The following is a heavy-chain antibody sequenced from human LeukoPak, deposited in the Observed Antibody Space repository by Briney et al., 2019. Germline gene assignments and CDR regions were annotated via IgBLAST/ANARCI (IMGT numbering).Heavy chain of an antibody. V-gene: IGHV4-59*01. D-gene: IGHD5-18*01. Sequence: SETLSLTCTVSGGSISSYHWSWIRQPPGKGLEWIGYIHYSGSTNYNPSLKSGVTISVDMSKNQFSLKLSSVTAADTAVYYCARVDTAYYYYGMDVWGQGTTVTVSS. CDR3: ARVDTAYYYYGMDV. CDR1: GGSISSYH. CDR2: IHYSGST. J-gene: IGHJ6*02.